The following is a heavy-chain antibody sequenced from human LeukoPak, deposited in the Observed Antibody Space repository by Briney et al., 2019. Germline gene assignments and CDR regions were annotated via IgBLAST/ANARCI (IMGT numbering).Heavy chain of an antibody. Sequence: GGSLRLSCAASGFSFDNYAMSWVRQTPGKGLEWVSAIGGSGSDTSYTDSVKGRFTISRDNAKNSLYLQMNSLRAEDTAVYYCARDRIEYYDFWSGYFYYYYGMDVWGQGTTVTVSS. CDR3: ARDRIEYYDFWSGYFYYYYGMDV. CDR2: IGGSGSDT. D-gene: IGHD3-3*01. J-gene: IGHJ6*02. V-gene: IGHV3-23*01. CDR1: GFSFDNYA.